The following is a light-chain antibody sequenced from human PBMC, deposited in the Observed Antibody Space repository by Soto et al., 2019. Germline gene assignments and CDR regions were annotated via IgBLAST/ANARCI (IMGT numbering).Light chain of an antibody. V-gene: IGKV4-1*01. J-gene: IGKJ1*01. CDR2: WAS. CDR3: QQYYGTPQT. CDR1: RTIDNY. Sequence: DIQMTQSPSSLSASLGDRVTITCRASRTIDNYLAWYQQKPGQPPKLLIYWASTRKSGVPDRFSGSGSGTDFTLTISSLQAEDVAVYYCQQYYGTPQTFGQGTKVDIK.